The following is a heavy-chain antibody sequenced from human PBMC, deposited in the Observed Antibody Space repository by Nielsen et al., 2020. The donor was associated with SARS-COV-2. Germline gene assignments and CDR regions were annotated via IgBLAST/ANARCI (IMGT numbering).Heavy chain of an antibody. J-gene: IGHJ4*02. CDR1: GGAISSYY. CDR2: IYDSGNT. Sequence: SETLSLTCTVSGGAISSYYWTWIRQPPEKGLEWIAYIYDSGNTNYNPSLKSRVTISVDTSRNQFSLKLTSVTAADTAVYYCARGSDEGLALWGQGTLVTVPS. V-gene: IGHV4-59*13. D-gene: IGHD3-3*01. CDR3: ARGSDEGLAL.